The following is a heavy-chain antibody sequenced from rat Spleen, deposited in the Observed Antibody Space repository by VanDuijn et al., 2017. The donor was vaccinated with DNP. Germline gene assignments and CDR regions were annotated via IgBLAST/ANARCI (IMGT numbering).Heavy chain of an antibody. CDR2: ISASGGST. CDR1: GFTFSYYG. J-gene: IGHJ1*01. Sequence: EVQLVESGGDLVQPGRSLKLSCAASGFTFSYYGMAWVRQAPKKGLEWVASISASGGSTSYRDSVKGRFTISRDYAKSTLYLQMDSLRSEDTATYYCARGSTSIYWYFDFWGPGTMVTVSS. V-gene: IGHV5S13*01. D-gene: IGHD3-1*01. CDR3: ARGSTSIYWYFDF.